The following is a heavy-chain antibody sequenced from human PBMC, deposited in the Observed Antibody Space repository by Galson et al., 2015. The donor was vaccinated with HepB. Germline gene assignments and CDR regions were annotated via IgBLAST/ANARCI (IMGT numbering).Heavy chain of an antibody. CDR3: ARVPLGRGDILTGYYLSPNLRWFDP. CDR1: GYTFTSYD. D-gene: IGHD3-9*01. Sequence: SVKVSCKASGYTFTSYDINWVRQAPGQGLEWMGWMNPNSGNTGYAQKFQGRVTMTRNTSISTAYMELSSLRSEDTAVYYCARVPLGRGDILTGYYLSPNLRWFDPWGQGTLVTVSS. J-gene: IGHJ5*02. V-gene: IGHV1-8*01. CDR2: MNPNSGNT.